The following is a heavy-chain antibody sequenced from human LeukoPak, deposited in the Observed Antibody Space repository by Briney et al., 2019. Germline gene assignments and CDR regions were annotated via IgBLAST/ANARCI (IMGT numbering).Heavy chain of an antibody. J-gene: IGHJ4*02. D-gene: IGHD3-22*01. Sequence: GGSLRLSCVASGFSITSYAMSWVRQAPGKGLEWVSGISGSGASTYYADSVKGRFTISRDNAKNSLYLQMNSLRAEDTAVYYCARGVMNYDSSGYYDERGSDYWGQGTLVTVSS. CDR1: GFSITSYA. CDR3: ARGVMNYDSSGYYDERGSDY. CDR2: ISGSGAST. V-gene: IGHV3-23*01.